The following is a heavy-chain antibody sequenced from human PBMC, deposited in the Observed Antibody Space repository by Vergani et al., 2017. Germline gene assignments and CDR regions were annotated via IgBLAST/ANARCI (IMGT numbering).Heavy chain of an antibody. J-gene: IGHJ4*02. D-gene: IGHD6-19*01. CDR3: AKVRMIRLAVAGPFDY. Sequence: EVQLVESGGGLVQPGRSLRLSCAASGFTFDDYAMHWVRQAPGKGLEWVSGISWNSGSIGYADSVKGRFTISRDNAKNSLYLQMNSLRAEDTAVYYCAKVRMIRLAVAGPFDYWGQGTLVTVSS. V-gene: IGHV3-9*01. CDR2: ISWNSGSI. CDR1: GFTFDDYA.